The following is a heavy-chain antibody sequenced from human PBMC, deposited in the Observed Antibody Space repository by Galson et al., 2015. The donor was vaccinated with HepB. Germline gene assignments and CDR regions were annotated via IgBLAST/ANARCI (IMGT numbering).Heavy chain of an antibody. Sequence: SVKVSCKASGYTFTSYGISWVRQAPGQGLEWMGWISAYNGNTNYAQKLQGRVTMTTDTSTSTAYMELRSLRSDDTAVYYCARDFSAAIQIGCAFDIWGQGTMVTVSS. CDR1: GYTFTSYG. J-gene: IGHJ3*02. D-gene: IGHD2-21*02. CDR2: ISAYNGNT. V-gene: IGHV1-18*01. CDR3: ARDFSAAIQIGCAFDI.